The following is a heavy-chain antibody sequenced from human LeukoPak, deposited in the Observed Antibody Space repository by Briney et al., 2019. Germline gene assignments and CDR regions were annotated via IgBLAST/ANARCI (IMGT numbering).Heavy chain of an antibody. CDR3: ARGGDIVVVPDY. J-gene: IGHJ4*02. V-gene: IGHV4-30-4*08. D-gene: IGHD2-2*01. Sequence: NASETLSLTCTVSGGSISSGDYYWSWIRQPPGKGLEWIGYIYYSGSTYYNPSLKSRVTMSVDTSKNQFSLKLSSVTAADTAVYYCARGGDIVVVPDYWGQGTLVTVSS. CDR1: GGSISSGDYY. CDR2: IYYSGST.